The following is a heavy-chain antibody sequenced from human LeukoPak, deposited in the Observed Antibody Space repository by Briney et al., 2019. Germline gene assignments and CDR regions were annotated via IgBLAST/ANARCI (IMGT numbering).Heavy chain of an antibody. D-gene: IGHD3-10*01. Sequence: GGSLRLSCAASGFTFSDYYMSWIRQAPGKGLEWVSYISSSGSTIYYAGSVKGRCTLSRDNAKDSLYLQMNSLRAEDTAVYYCARRSSHHSHYFDYWGQGTLVTVSS. J-gene: IGHJ4*02. CDR3: ARRSSHHSHYFDY. V-gene: IGHV3-11*04. CDR1: GFTFSDYY. CDR2: ISSSGSTI.